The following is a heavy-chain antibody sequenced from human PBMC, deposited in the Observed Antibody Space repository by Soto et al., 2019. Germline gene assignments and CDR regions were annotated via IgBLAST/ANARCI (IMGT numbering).Heavy chain of an antibody. CDR2: IKSQTAGGTT. V-gene: IGHV3-15*07. J-gene: IGHJ4*02. D-gene: IGHD3-9*01. Sequence: EVQLVESGGGLVKPGGSLRLSCAASGFTFSNAWMNWVRQAPGKGLEWVGRIKSQTAGGTTDYAAPVKGRVTISSDDSKNTLYRQMNSLKTEDTAVYYCTNQGRYFDLGYWGQGTLVTVSS. CDR1: GFTFSNAW. CDR3: TNQGRYFDLGY.